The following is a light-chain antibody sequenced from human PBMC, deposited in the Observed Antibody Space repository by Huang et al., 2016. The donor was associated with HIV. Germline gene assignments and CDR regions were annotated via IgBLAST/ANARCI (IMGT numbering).Light chain of an antibody. CDR1: QSIDDY. Sequence: IQMTQSPSSLSASVGDRVTITCRASQSIDDYLNWYQQKPGKAPKLLISSASTLHTGVPPRFSGSGSGTDYTLIIDNLQPDDFATYFCQQSYSTLITFGQGSRLDTK. J-gene: IGKJ5*01. CDR3: QQSYSTLIT. CDR2: SAS. V-gene: IGKV1-39*01.